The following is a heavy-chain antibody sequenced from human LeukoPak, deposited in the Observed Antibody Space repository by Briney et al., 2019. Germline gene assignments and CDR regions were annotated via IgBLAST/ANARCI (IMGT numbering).Heavy chain of an antibody. D-gene: IGHD6-19*01. J-gene: IGHJ4*02. Sequence: GRSLRLSCAASGFTFSSYGMHWVRQAPGKGLEWVAVVWDDGSSQNYADSVKGRFTIPRDNSKNMLYLQMNSLRAEDTAVYYCAKDQWNPDYWGQGTLVSVSS. V-gene: IGHV3-33*06. CDR3: AKDQWNPDY. CDR1: GFTFSSYG. CDR2: VWDDGSSQ.